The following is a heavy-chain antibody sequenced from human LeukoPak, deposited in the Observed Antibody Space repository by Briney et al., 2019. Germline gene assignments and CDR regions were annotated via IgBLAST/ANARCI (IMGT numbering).Heavy chain of an antibody. J-gene: IGHJ4*02. CDR3: ARGTGTYGY. CDR1: DVTFSSSW. Sequence: GGSLRLSCVVSDVTFSSSWMTWVRQAPGKGLEWVAQIKRDGSEKDYVDSVKGRFTISRDNAKSSLYLEMNRLRVEDTAVYYCARGTGTYGYWGQGTLVTVSS. D-gene: IGHD1-26*01. CDR2: IKRDGSEK. V-gene: IGHV3-7*04.